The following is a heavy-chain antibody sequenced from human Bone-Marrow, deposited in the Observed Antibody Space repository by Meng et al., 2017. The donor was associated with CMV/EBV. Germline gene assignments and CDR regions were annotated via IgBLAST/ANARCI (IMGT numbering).Heavy chain of an antibody. V-gene: IGHV3-21*01. CDR1: GFTFSAYS. J-gene: IGHJ4*02. D-gene: IGHD3-10*01. CDR2: MSSSSTYI. CDR3: ASGGRSCSDEHFDY. Sequence: GESLKISCAASGFTFSAYSMNWVRQAPGKGLEWVSSMSSSSTYIYYADSVKGRFTISRDNAKNSLYLQMNSLRAEDTAVYYSASGGRSCSDEHFDYWGQGTLVTVSS.